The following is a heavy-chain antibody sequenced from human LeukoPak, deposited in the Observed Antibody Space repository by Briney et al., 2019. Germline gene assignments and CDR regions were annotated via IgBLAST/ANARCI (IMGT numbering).Heavy chain of an antibody. CDR1: GFTFRIYG. Sequence: GRSLRLSCAAAGFTFRIYGRHGVGQAPGRGRNGVAVIRHEGNHKNCPDSGKGRLTMSRDNSKNTLSLQMNSLRAEDTAVYYCAKEKNVYGDYYYMDVWGKGTTVTVS. CDR2: IRHEGNHK. D-gene: IGHD4-17*01. J-gene: IGHJ6*03. V-gene: IGHV3-30*02. CDR3: AKEKNVYGDYYYMDV.